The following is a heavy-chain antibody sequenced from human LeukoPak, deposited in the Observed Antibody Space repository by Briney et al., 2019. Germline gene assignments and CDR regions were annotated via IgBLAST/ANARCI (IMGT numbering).Heavy chain of an antibody. Sequence: GGSLRLSCAASGFTFSSYWMSWVRQAPGKGLEWVANIKQDGSEKYYVDSVKGRFTISRDNAKNSLYLQMNSLRAEDTAVCYCARAYDSNGYIFDYWGQGTLITVSS. CDR2: IKQDGSEK. CDR3: ARAYDSNGYIFDY. CDR1: GFTFSSYW. V-gene: IGHV3-7*01. D-gene: IGHD3-22*01. J-gene: IGHJ4*02.